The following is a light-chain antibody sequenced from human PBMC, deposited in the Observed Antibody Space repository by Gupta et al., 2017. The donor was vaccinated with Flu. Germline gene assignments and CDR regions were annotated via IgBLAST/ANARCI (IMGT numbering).Light chain of an antibody. CDR3: QQYNNWPLT. CDR2: GSF. Sequence: PASLSASAGERATISCRASQTISNNLAWYQKKPGQAPRPLIYGSFSRDSGVPARFSGSGSGTEFTLTISSLQSEDFAVYFCQQYNNWPLTFGGGTKVEIK. CDR1: QTISNN. J-gene: IGKJ4*01. V-gene: IGKV3-15*01.